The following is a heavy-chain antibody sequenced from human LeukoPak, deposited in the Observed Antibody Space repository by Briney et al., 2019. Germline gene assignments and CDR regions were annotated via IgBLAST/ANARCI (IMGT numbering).Heavy chain of an antibody. CDR2: INPSGGST. Sequence: GASVKVSCKASGYTFTSYYMHWVRLAPGQGLEWMGIINPSGGSTSYAQKFQGRVTMTRDTSTSTVYMELSSLRSEDTAVYYCARASQVGAEDYWGQGTLVTVSS. V-gene: IGHV1-46*01. D-gene: IGHD1-26*01. J-gene: IGHJ4*02. CDR3: ARASQVGAEDY. CDR1: GYTFTSYY.